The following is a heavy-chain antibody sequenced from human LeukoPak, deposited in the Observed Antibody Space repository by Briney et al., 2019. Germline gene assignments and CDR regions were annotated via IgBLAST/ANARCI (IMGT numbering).Heavy chain of an antibody. D-gene: IGHD3-10*01. CDR3: ARGPPEELLPAATAFNY. CDR1: GFTFSSYS. Sequence: GGSLRLSCAASGFTFSSYSMNWVRQAPGKGLEWVSYISSSSSTIYYADSVKGRFTISRDNAKNSLYLQMNSLRAEDTAVYYCARGPPEELLPAATAFNYWAREPWSPSPQ. V-gene: IGHV3-48*01. CDR2: ISSSSSTI. J-gene: IGHJ4*02.